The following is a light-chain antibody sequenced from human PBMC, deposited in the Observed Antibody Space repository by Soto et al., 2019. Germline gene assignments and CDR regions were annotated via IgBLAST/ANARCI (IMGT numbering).Light chain of an antibody. J-gene: IGKJ1*01. V-gene: IGKV3-15*01. Sequence: EVVLTQSPATLSLSPGERATLSCRASQSVNVNLAWHQQKPGQAPRLLIYGASTRAAGVPARFTGSGSGTEFTLTISSLQSDDFAVYYCQQYGSSPPWTFGQGTKVEIK. CDR1: QSVNVN. CDR2: GAS. CDR3: QQYGSSPPWT.